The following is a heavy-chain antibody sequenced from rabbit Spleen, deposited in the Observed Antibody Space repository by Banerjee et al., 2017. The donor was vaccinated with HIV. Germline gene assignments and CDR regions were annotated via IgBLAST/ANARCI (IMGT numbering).Heavy chain of an antibody. CDR3: ARDSSSSFSSYGMDL. V-gene: IGHV1S45*01. J-gene: IGHJ6*01. CDR2: IDTSDGDT. Sequence: LEESGGGLVKPGGTLTLTCTVSGFSFSSNWICWVRQAPGKGLEWIACIDTSDGDTDYANWPKGRFTISKTSSTTVTLQMTRLTVADTATYFCARDSSSSFSSYGMDLWGPGTLVTVS. D-gene: IGHD1-1*01. CDR1: GFSFSSNW.